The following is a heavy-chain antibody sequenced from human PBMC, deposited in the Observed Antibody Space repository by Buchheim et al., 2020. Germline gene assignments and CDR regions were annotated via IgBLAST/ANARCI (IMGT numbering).Heavy chain of an antibody. Sequence: QVQLQESGPGLVRPSQTLSLPCPVSGVPLSSGNYYWSWIRQPPGKGLEWIGYIYYRGSTYYNPSLKSQAPKPGDPPKNHFSLKLSSVAAADTAMYYCVREYYYDSSGSHWGQG. V-gene: IGHV4-30-4*01. J-gene: IGHJ4*02. CDR2: IYYRGST. CDR3: VREYYYDSSGSH. D-gene: IGHD3-22*01. CDR1: GVPLSSGNYY.